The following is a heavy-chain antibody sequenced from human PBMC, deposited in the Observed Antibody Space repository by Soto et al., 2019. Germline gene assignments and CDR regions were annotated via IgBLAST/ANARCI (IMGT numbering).Heavy chain of an antibody. J-gene: IGHJ5*02. Sequence: ASVKVSCKASGYTFTSYGISCVRQAPGQVLEWMGWISAYNGNTNYAQKLQGRVTMTTDTSTSTAYMELRSLRSDDTAVYYCARRIAVAGTVNWFDPWGQGTLVTVSS. CDR2: ISAYNGNT. D-gene: IGHD6-19*01. CDR3: ARRIAVAGTVNWFDP. CDR1: GYTFTSYG. V-gene: IGHV1-18*04.